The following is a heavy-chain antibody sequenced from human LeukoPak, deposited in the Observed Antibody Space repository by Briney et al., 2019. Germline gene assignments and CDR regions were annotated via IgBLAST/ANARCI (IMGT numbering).Heavy chain of an antibody. D-gene: IGHD5-12*01. Sequence: PSETLSLICAVYGGSFSGYYWSWIRQPPGKGLEWIGEINHSGSTNYNPSLKSRVTISVDTSKNQFSLKLSSVTAADTAVYYCARGERQWLRPFDYWGQGTLVTVSS. CDR1: GGSFSGYY. CDR2: INHSGST. J-gene: IGHJ4*02. CDR3: ARGERQWLRPFDY. V-gene: IGHV4-34*01.